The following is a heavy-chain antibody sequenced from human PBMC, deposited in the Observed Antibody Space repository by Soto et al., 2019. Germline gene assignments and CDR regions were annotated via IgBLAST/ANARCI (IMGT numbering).Heavy chain of an antibody. CDR3: ARDRGLVNPSYYSYYGMDV. CDR2: IYYSGST. Sequence: SETLSLTCTVSGGSVSSGSYYWSWIRQPPGKGLEWIGYIYYSGSTNYNPSLKSRGTISVYTSKNQFSLKLSSVTAADTAVYYCARDRGLVNPSYYSYYGMDVWGQGTTVTVSS. V-gene: IGHV4-61*01. CDR1: GGSVSSGSYY. J-gene: IGHJ6*02. D-gene: IGHD6-19*01.